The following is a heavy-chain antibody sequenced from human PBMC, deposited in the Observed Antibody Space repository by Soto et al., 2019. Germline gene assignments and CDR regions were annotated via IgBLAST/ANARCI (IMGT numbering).Heavy chain of an antibody. D-gene: IGHD2-15*01. V-gene: IGHV3-33*01. J-gene: IGHJ6*03. Sequence: GGSLRLSCAASGFTFSIYGMHWVRQAPGKGLEWVAVIWYDGSNKYYADSVKGRFTISRDNSKNTLCLQMNSLRAEDTAVYYCAINPTKYCSGGSCYYYYYMDVWGKGTTVTVSS. CDR1: GFTFSIYG. CDR3: AINPTKYCSGGSCYYYYYMDV. CDR2: IWYDGSNK.